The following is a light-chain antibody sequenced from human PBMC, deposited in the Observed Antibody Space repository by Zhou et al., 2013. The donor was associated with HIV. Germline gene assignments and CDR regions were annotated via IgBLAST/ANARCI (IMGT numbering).Light chain of an antibody. V-gene: IGKV1-5*03. J-gene: IGKJ2*01. CDR1: QSISTW. CDR3: QSYSDWPPLYT. CDR2: RAS. Sequence: DIQMTQSPSTLSASVGDRVTITCRASQSISTWLAWYQQKPGKAPKLLIYRASTRATGIPARFSGSGSGTEFTLTISSLRPEDFAIYYCQSYSDWPPLYTFGQGTKLEIK.